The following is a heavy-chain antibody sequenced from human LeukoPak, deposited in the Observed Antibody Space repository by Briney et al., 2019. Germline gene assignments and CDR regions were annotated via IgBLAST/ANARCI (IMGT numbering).Heavy chain of an antibody. CDR3: ARDGVLVVRGVIAWDYYYMDV. CDR2: ISTSSRYI. CDR1: GFTFSSYS. J-gene: IGHJ6*03. Sequence: PGGSLRLSCAASGFTFSSYSMNWVRQAPGKGLEGVSAISTSSRYIYYADSVKGRFTISRDNAKNSLYLQMNSLRAEDTAVYYCARDGVLVVRGVIAWDYYYMDVWGKGTTVTISS. V-gene: IGHV3-21*01. D-gene: IGHD3-10*01.